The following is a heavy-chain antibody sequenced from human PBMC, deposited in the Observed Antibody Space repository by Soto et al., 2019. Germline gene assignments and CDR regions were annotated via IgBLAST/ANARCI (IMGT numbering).Heavy chain of an antibody. CDR1: GFTFSSYA. Sequence: GGSLRLSCAASGFTFSSYAMHWVRQAPGKGLEWVAVISYDGSNKYYADSVKGRFTISRDNSKNTLYLQMNSLRAEDTAVYYCARDSGYSGYYYGMDVWGQGTTVTVSS. V-gene: IGHV3-30-3*01. CDR2: ISYDGSNK. CDR3: ARDSGYSGYYYGMDV. D-gene: IGHD5-12*01. J-gene: IGHJ6*02.